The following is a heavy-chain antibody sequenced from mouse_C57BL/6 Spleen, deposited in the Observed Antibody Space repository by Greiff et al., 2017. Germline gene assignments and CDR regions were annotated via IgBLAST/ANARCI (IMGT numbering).Heavy chain of an antibody. CDR2: IDPSDSYT. V-gene: IGHV1-69*01. CDR3: ARRGYSNGDYFDY. J-gene: IGHJ2*01. D-gene: IGHD2-5*01. Sequence: PGQGLEWIGEIDPSDSYTNYNQKFKGKSTLTVDKSSSTAYMQLSSLTSEDSAVYYCARRGYSNGDYFDYWGQGTTLTVSS.